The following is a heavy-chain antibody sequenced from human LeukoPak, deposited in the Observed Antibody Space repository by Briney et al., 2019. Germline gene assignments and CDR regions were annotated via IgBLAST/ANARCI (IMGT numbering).Heavy chain of an antibody. CDR2: INHSGST. V-gene: IGHV4-39*07. J-gene: IGHJ6*03. CDR3: AREVGYSGYYGKYYYYYYMDV. Sequence: SETLSLTCTVSGVSISSSNSYWSWIRQPPGKGLEWIGEINHSGSTNYNPSLKSRVTISVDTSKNQFSLKLSSVTAADTAVYYCAREVGYSGYYGKYYYYYYMDVWGKGTTVTVSS. CDR1: GVSISSSNSY. D-gene: IGHD5-12*01.